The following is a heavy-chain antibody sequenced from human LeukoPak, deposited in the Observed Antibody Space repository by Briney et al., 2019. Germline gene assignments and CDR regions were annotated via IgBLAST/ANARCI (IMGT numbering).Heavy chain of an antibody. D-gene: IGHD2-15*01. Sequence: PSETLFLTCNVSGDSISSFYWNWIRQSAGKGLEWIGYIYYSGSTNYNPSLKSRVTISVDTSKTQFSLKLSSVTAVDTAVYYCASFISALDAFDIWGQGTMVTVSS. CDR3: ASFISALDAFDI. V-gene: IGHV4-59*01. J-gene: IGHJ3*02. CDR2: IYYSGST. CDR1: GDSISSFY.